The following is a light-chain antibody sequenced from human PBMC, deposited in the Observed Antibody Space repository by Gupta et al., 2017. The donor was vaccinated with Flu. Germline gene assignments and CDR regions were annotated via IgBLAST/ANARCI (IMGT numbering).Light chain of an antibody. CDR2: AKN. Sequence: QTVMITCQGDSIRICYASWYQQKPGQAPVLVIYAKNIRPSGFPDRFSGSSSGNTAALTITGARAEDEANNYSNSRDSTDNNQGVFGGGTKLTVL. J-gene: IGLJ3*02. CDR3: NSRDSTDNNQGV. V-gene: IGLV3-19*01. CDR1: SIRICY.